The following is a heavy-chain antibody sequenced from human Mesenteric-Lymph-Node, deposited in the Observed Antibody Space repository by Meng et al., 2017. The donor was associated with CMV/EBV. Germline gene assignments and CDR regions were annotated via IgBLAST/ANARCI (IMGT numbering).Heavy chain of an antibody. J-gene: IGHJ4*02. CDR2: IVPDVGTP. Sequence: SVKVSCKASGYTFTNFGISWVRQAPGQRLEWMGGIVPDVGTPNYAPKFQGRVTLTADKSTSTVYMELSSLRSEDTALYYCARPLERMAVSGPLDYWGQGTLVTVSS. D-gene: IGHD6-19*01. CDR1: GYTFTNFG. V-gene: IGHV1-69*06. CDR3: ARPLERMAVSGPLDY.